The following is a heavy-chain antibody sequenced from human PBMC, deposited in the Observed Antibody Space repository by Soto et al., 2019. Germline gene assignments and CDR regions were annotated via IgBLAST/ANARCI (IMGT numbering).Heavy chain of an antibody. V-gene: IGHV3-33*01. CDR1: GFTFSNYG. CDR3: ARDVGRGSGWCFAFDV. CDR2: IWYDGSNK. Sequence: GGSLRLSCAASGFTFSNYGMHWVRQAPGKGLEWVAVIWYDGSNKYYPDSVKGRFTISRDNSKNTLYLQMNSLRAEDTAMYYCARDVGRGSGWCFAFDVWGQGTMVTVSS. D-gene: IGHD6-13*01. J-gene: IGHJ3*01.